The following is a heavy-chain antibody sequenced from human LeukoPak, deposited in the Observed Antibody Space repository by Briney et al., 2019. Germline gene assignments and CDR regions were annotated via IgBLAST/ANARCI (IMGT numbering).Heavy chain of an antibody. Sequence: ASVKVSCKASGYNIISYAMNWVRQAPGQGLEWMGWINTNTRNPTYAQGFTGRFVFSLDTSVSTAYLEISSLKAEDAAVYYCARENHDSSGYYHEYFDYWGQGTLVTVSS. J-gene: IGHJ4*02. CDR1: GYNIISYA. V-gene: IGHV7-4-1*02. CDR3: ARENHDSSGYYHEYFDY. CDR2: INTNTRNP. D-gene: IGHD3-22*01.